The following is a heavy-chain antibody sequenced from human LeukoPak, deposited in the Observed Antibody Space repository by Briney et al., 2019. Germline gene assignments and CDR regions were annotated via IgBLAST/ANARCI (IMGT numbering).Heavy chain of an antibody. J-gene: IGHJ3*02. Sequence: PSETLSLTCSVSGGSISSGSYYWGWIRPPPGKGLEWIGTIYYSGSTYYHPSLKSPVTISVDTSKNQFSLKLSSLTAADTAVYYCARHGPYSNSRDAFDMWGQGTMVTVSS. CDR3: ARHGPYSNSRDAFDM. V-gene: IGHV4-39*01. CDR1: GGSISSGSYY. D-gene: IGHD6-6*01. CDR2: IYYSGST.